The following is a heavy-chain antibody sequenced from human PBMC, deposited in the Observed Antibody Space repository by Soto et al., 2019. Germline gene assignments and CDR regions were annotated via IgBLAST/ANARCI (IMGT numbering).Heavy chain of an antibody. J-gene: IGHJ4*02. CDR1: GGSFSGYY. Sequence: QVQLQQWGAGLLKPSETLSLTCAVYGGSFSGYYWSWIRQPPGKGLEWIGESNHVGSTNYNPSLKSRVTMSVDPSKTPFSLRLTSVTAADTAVYYCARVRIAGVTTDGGQGTLVIVSS. CDR2: SNHVGST. V-gene: IGHV4-34*01. CDR3: ARVRIAGVTTD. D-gene: IGHD5-18*01.